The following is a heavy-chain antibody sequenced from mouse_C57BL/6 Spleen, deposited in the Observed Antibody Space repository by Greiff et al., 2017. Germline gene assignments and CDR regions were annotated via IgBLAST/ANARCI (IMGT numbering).Heavy chain of an antibody. V-gene: IGHV5-4*01. CDR2: FSDCGSFP. CDR1: GFTFSSYA. Sequence: EVQGVESGGGLVKPGGSLKLSCAASGFTFSSYAMSWVRQTPEKRLEWVATFSDCGSFPFYPDNVKGRFTISRDNAKNNLYLQMSHLKSEDTAMYYCARGATVVFDYWGQGTTLTGSS. D-gene: IGHD1-1*01. J-gene: IGHJ2*01. CDR3: ARGATVVFDY.